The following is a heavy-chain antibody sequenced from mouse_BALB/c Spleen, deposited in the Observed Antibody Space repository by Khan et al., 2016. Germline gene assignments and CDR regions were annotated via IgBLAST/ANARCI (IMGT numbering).Heavy chain of an antibody. CDR2: INTYTGEP. Sequence: QIQLVQSGPELKKPGETVKISCKASGYTFTNYGMNWVKQAPGKGLKWMGWINTYTGEPTYADDFKGRFAFSLETSASTAYLQINNLKNEDMATXFCARGGGYFMDYWGQGTSVTVSS. CDR3: ARGGGYFMDY. CDR1: GYTFTNYG. J-gene: IGHJ4*01. D-gene: IGHD2-3*01. V-gene: IGHV9-1*02.